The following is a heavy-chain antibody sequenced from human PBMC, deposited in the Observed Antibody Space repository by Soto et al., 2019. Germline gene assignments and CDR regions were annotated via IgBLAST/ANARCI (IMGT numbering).Heavy chain of an antibody. Sequence: GGSLRLSCSASGFTFSSYAMHWVRQAPGKGLEYVSAISSNGGSTYYADSVKGRFTISRDNSKNTLYLQMSSLRAEDTAVYYCVKSRVGGTMVRGVIIGLDYFDYWGQGTLVTVSS. CDR2: ISSNGGST. CDR1: GFTFSSYA. D-gene: IGHD3-10*01. V-gene: IGHV3-64D*08. J-gene: IGHJ4*02. CDR3: VKSRVGGTMVRGVIIGLDYFDY.